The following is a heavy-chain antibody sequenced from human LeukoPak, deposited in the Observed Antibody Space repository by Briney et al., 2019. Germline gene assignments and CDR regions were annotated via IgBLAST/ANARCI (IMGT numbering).Heavy chain of an antibody. V-gene: IGHV3-48*03. Sequence: PGGSLRLSCAASGFTFSSYEMNWVRQAPGKGLEWVSYISSSGSTIYCADSVKGRFTISRDNAKNSLYLQMNSLRAEDTAVYYCARHYYGSGSYYRYNWFDPWGQGTLVTVSS. CDR2: ISSSGSTI. CDR1: GFTFSSYE. CDR3: ARHYYGSGSYYRYNWFDP. J-gene: IGHJ5*02. D-gene: IGHD3-10*01.